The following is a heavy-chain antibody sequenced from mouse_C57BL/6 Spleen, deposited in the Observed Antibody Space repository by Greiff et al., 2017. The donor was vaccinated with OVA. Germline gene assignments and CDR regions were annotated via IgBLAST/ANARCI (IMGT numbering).Heavy chain of an antibody. J-gene: IGHJ1*03. D-gene: IGHD4-1*01. CDR3: ARDWEDWYFGV. CDR2: IYPGDGDT. V-gene: IGHV1-80*01. CDR1: GYAFSSYW. Sequence: VQLQQSGAELVKPGASVKISCKASGYAFSSYWMNWVKQRPGKGLEWIGQIYPGDGDTNYNGKFKGKATLTADKTSSTAYMQLSSLTSEDSAVYFCARDWEDWYFGVWGTGTTVTVSS.